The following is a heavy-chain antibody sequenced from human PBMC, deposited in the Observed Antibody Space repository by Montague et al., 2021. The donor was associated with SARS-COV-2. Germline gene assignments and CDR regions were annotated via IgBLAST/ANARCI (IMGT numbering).Heavy chain of an antibody. V-gene: IGHV4-59*01. Sequence: SETLSLTCTVSGGSISSYYWSWIRQPPGKGLEWIGYIYYSGSTNYNPSLKSRVTISVDTSKNQFSLKLGSVTAADTAVYYCARVSDFWSGYYTAVGAFDIWGQGTMVTVSS. J-gene: IGHJ3*02. CDR2: IYYSGST. D-gene: IGHD3-3*01. CDR1: GGSISSYY. CDR3: ARVSDFWSGYYTAVGAFDI.